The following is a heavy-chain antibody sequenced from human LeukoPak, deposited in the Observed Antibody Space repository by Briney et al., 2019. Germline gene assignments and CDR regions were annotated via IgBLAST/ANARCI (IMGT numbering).Heavy chain of an antibody. CDR1: GYTFTSYG. CDR2: ISAYNGNT. J-gene: IGHJ5*02. CDR3: ARDYLYCSSTSCYQFRHNWFDP. Sequence: ASVKVSCKASGYTFTSYGISWVRQAPGQGLEWMGWISAYNGNTNYAQKLQGRVTMTTDTSTSTAYMELRSLRSDDTAVYYCARDYLYCSSTSCYQFRHNWFDPWGQGTLVTVSS. D-gene: IGHD2-2*01. V-gene: IGHV1-18*01.